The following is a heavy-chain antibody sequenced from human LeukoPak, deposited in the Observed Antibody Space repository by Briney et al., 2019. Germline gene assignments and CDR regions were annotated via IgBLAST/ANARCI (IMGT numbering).Heavy chain of an antibody. CDR2: IYYSGST. D-gene: IGHD4-11*01. V-gene: IGHV4-59*08. CDR3: ATQTTGSKWFDP. CDR1: GGSFSGYY. J-gene: IGHJ5*02. Sequence: PSETLSLTCAVYGGSFSGYYWSWIRQPPGKGLEWIGYIYYSGSTNYNPSLKSRVTISVDTSKNQFSLNLSSVTAADTAVYYCATQTTGSKWFDPWGQGTLVTVSS.